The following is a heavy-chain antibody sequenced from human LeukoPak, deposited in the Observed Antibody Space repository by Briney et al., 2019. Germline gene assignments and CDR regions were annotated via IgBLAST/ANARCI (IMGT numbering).Heavy chain of an antibody. CDR3: ATAPWLDHYYYYMDV. CDR1: GCTFSSYA. J-gene: IGHJ6*03. Sequence: PGGSLRLSCAASGCTFSSYAMSWGRQAPGKGLELVSAISGSGGSTYYADSVKGRFTISRDNSKNTLYLQMNSLRAEDTAVYYCATAPWLDHYYYYMDVWGKGTTVTVSS. D-gene: IGHD3-9*01. CDR2: ISGSGGST. V-gene: IGHV3-23*01.